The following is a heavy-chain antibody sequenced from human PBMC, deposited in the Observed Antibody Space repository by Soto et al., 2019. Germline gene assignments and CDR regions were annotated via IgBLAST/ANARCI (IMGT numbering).Heavy chain of an antibody. D-gene: IGHD3-9*01. CDR1: GYTFTSYG. CDR2: ISAYNGNT. Sequence: QVQLVQSGAEVKKPGASVKVSCKASGYTFTSYGISWVRQAPGQGLEWMGWISAYNGNTNYAQKLQGRGTMTTDTSTSTAYLELRSLTSDATAVYYCARCLLRSYAWLLPEGYYFDYWGRGTLVTVAS. J-gene: IGHJ4*02. V-gene: IGHV1-18*01. CDR3: ARCLLRSYAWLLPEGYYFDY.